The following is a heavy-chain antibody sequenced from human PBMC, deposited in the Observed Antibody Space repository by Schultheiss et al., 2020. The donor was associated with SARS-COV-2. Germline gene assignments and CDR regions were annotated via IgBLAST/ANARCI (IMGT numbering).Heavy chain of an antibody. J-gene: IGHJ4*02. CDR3: ARDKRKFDY. V-gene: IGHV3-30-3*01. D-gene: IGHD1-1*01. CDR2: ISYDGSNK. Sequence: GGSLRLSCAASGFTFSSYAMHWVRQAPGKGLEWVAVISYDGSNKYYADSVKGRFTISRDNSKNTLYLQMNSLRAEDTAVYYCARDKRKFDYWGQGTLVTVSS. CDR1: GFTFSSYA.